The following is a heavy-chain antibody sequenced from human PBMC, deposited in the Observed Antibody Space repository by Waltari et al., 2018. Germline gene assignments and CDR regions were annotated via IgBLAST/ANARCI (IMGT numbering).Heavy chain of an antibody. CDR1: GFPFSSYK. CDR3: AKDQRGSNSVDF. J-gene: IGHJ4*02. Sequence: EVQLGESGGALVQPGGSLRLSCPASGFPFSSYKLHLVRQAAGRGLEGGSIIVGSGDTTYYALSVWGHLTTSRDNSKNTVYLQMNSLRADDTAVYYCAKDQRGSNSVDFRGQGTLVAVSA. CDR2: IVGSGDTT. V-gene: IGHV3-23*04. D-gene: IGHD4-4*01.